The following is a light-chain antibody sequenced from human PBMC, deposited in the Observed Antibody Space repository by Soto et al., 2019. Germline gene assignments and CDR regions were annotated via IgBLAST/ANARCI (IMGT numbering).Light chain of an antibody. V-gene: IGLV1-44*01. J-gene: IGLJ1*01. CDR2: SDT. Sequence: QAVVTQPPSASGTPGQRVTMSCSGGSSNIGSNTVSWYQHLPGTAPQLLIYSDTQRASGVADRFSGSKSGTSASLAISGLQSDDEADYYCAAWDGRLNGALFGTGTQLTVL. CDR1: SSNIGSNT. CDR3: AAWDGRLNGAL.